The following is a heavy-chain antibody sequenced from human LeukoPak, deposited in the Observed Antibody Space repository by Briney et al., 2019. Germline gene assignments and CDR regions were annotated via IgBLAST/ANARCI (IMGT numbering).Heavy chain of an antibody. Sequence: GASVKVSCMASGGTFSSYAISWVRQAPGQGLEWMGGIIPIFGTANYAQKFQGRVMITADESTSTAYMELSSLRSEDTAVYYCARVPYCSGGSCLLRGYYFDYWGQGTLVTVSS. CDR1: GGTFSSYA. J-gene: IGHJ4*02. V-gene: IGHV1-69*01. CDR2: IIPIFGTA. D-gene: IGHD2-15*01. CDR3: ARVPYCSGGSCLLRGYYFDY.